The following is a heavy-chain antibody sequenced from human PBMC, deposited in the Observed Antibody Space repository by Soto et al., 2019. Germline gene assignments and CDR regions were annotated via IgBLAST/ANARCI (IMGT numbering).Heavy chain of an antibody. V-gene: IGHV3-23*01. D-gene: IGHD2-2*01. Sequence: EVQLLESGGGLVQPGGSLRLSCAASGFTFSSYAMSWVRQAPGKGLEWVSAISGSGGSTYYADSVKGRFTISRDNSKNALYLLMNSLRAEDTAVYYCAQDGAVVTAAMHLAYWGQGTLVTVSS. CDR3: AQDGAVVTAAMHLAY. CDR2: ISGSGGST. J-gene: IGHJ4*02. CDR1: GFTFSSYA.